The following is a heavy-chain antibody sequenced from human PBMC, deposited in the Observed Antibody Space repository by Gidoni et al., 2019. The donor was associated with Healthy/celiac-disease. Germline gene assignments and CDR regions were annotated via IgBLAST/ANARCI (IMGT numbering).Heavy chain of an antibody. CDR2: ISWNSGSI. Sequence: EVQLVESGGGLVQPGRSLRLSCAASGFTFDDYAMHWVRQAPGKGLEWVSGISWNSGSIGYADSVKGRFTISRDNAKNSLYLQMNSLRAEDTALYYCAKDDDFWSGPLVYWGQGTLVTVSS. V-gene: IGHV3-9*01. CDR3: AKDDDFWSGPLVY. J-gene: IGHJ4*02. CDR1: GFTFDDYA. D-gene: IGHD3-3*01.